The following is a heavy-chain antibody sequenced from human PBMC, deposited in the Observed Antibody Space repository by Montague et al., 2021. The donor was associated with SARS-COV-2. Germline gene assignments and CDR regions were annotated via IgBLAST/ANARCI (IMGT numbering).Heavy chain of an antibody. CDR3: TLPVGGHFTS. J-gene: IGHJ4*02. D-gene: IGHD1-26*01. CDR2: IKGESGGGTT. Sequence: SLRLSCAASGFIFTNAWLTWVRQGPGKGLEWVGRIKGESGGGTTDYAAPVKGRFTISRDDSKNMLYLQMDSLKTEDTATYYCTLPVGGHFTSWGQGVLVTVSS. V-gene: IGHV3-15*01. CDR1: GFIFTNAW.